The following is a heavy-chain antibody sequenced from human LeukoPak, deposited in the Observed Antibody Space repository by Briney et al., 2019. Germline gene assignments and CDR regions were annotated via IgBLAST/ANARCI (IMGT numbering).Heavy chain of an antibody. CDR3: ARVSGGGSLAYCGGDCYWAFDP. Sequence: PSETLSLTCTVSGGSISSYYWSWLRQPAGKGLEWIGRIYTSGSTNYNPSLKSRVTMSVDTSKNQFSLKLSSVTAADTAVYYCARVSGGGSLAYCGGDCYWAFDPWGQGTLVTVSS. CDR2: IYTSGST. V-gene: IGHV4-4*07. J-gene: IGHJ5*02. D-gene: IGHD2-21*02. CDR1: GGSISSYY.